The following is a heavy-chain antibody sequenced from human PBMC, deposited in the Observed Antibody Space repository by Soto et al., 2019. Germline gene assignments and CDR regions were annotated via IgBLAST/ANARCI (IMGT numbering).Heavy chain of an antibody. J-gene: IGHJ6*03. CDR2: INAGNGNT. Sequence: QVQLVQSGAEVKKPGASVKVSCMASGYTFSTYDMSWVRHAPGQRLEWMGWINAGNGNTKYSQKFKGIVTITRDTSASTAYRELSSLRSEDTAMYYCATGSIAVPKICYYYYMDFWGNGTTVTVSS. CDR1: GYTFSTYD. V-gene: IGHV1-3*01. CDR3: ATGSIAVPKICYYYYMDF. D-gene: IGHD6-19*01.